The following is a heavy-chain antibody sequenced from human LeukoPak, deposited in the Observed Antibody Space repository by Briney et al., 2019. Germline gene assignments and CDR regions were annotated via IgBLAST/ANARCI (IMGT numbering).Heavy chain of an antibody. CDR3: ARGTSGSSLDY. V-gene: IGHV3-48*03. D-gene: IGHD1-26*01. CDR2: ISSSGSSI. Sequence: GGSLRLSCAASGFTFTSYEMNWVRQAPGKGLEWVSYISSSGSSIYQADSVKGRFTISRDKAKNSLYLQMNSLRAEDTAVYYCARGTSGSSLDYWGQGTLVTVSS. J-gene: IGHJ4*02. CDR1: GFTFTSYE.